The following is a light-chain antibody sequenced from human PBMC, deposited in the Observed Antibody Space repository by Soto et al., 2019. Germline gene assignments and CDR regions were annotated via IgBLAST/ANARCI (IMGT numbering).Light chain of an antibody. V-gene: IGKV3-20*01. CDR1: QSVGRSY. J-gene: IGKJ5*01. Sequence: EIVLTQSPDTLSLSPGEMATLSFGASQSVGRSYLAWYQQKPGQAPRLLISGISKRATGIPDRFSGGGSGTDFTLTISRLEPEDFALYICQQYDASPITFGQGTRLEIK. CDR2: GIS. CDR3: QQYDASPIT.